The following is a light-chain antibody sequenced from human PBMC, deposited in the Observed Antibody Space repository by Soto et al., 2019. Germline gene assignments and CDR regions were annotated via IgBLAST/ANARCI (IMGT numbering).Light chain of an antibody. V-gene: IGLV2-14*01. J-gene: IGLJ2*01. Sequence: QSALTQPASVSGSPGPSITISCTGTSLDVGGYNYVSWYQQHPGKAPKLMIYDVSNRPSGVSNRFSGSKSGNTASLTISGLQAEDEADYYCSSYTSSSTRVFGGGTKLTVL. CDR3: SSYTSSSTRV. CDR2: DVS. CDR1: SLDVGGYNY.